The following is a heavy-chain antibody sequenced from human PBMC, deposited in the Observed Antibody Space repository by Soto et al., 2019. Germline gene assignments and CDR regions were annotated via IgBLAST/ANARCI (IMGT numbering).Heavy chain of an antibody. D-gene: IGHD6-13*01. CDR3: ARAHSSSWSYYYYGMDV. Sequence: TLSLTCTVSGGSISSGGYYWSWIRQHPGKGLEWIGYIYYSGSTYYNPSLKSRVTISVDTSKNQFSLKLSSVTAADTAVYYCARAHSSSWSYYYYGMDVWGQGTTVTVS. CDR2: IYYSGST. V-gene: IGHV4-31*03. J-gene: IGHJ6*02. CDR1: GGSISSGGYY.